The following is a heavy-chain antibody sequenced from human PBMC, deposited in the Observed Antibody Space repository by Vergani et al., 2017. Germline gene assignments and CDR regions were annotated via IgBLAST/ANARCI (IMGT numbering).Heavy chain of an antibody. CDR2: IYYSGST. Sequence: QVQLQESGPGLVKPSQTLSLTCTVSGGSISSGGYYWSWIRQHPGKGLEWIGYIYYSGSTNYNPSLKSRVTISVDTSKNQFSLKLSSVTAADTAVYYCARDSSRRFFYGMDVWGQGTTVTVSS. D-gene: IGHD3-3*01. J-gene: IGHJ6*02. CDR1: GGSISSGGYY. CDR3: ARDSSRRFFYGMDV. V-gene: IGHV4-31*03.